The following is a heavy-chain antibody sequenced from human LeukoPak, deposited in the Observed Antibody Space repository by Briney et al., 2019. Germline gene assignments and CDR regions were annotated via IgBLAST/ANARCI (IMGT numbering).Heavy chain of an antibody. CDR2: IYYSGST. D-gene: IGHD6-6*01. V-gene: IGHV4-59*08. CDR1: GGSIINYY. CDR3: ARAYSSSYDAFDI. J-gene: IGHJ3*02. Sequence: SETLSLTCTVSGGSIINYYWSWIRQPPGKGLEWIGYIYYSGSTNYNPSLKSRVTISVDTSKNQFSLKLSSVTAADTAVYYCARAYSSSYDAFDIWGQGTMVTVSS.